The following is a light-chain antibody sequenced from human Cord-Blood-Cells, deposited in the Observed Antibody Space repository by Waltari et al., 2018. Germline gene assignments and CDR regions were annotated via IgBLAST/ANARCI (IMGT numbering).Light chain of an antibody. V-gene: IGKV4-1*01. CDR1: QSVLYSSNNKNY. J-gene: IGKJ1*01. Sequence: DIVMTQSPDSLAVSLGERATINCKSSQSVLYSSNNKNYLAWYQQKPGQPPKLLLYWASTRESGVPDRCSGSGSWTDFTLTISSLQAEDVAVYYCQQYYSTPWTFGQGTKVEIK. CDR2: WAS. CDR3: QQYYSTPWT.